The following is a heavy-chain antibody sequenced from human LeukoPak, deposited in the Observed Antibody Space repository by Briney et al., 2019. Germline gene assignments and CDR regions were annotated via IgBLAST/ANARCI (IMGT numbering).Heavy chain of an antibody. CDR2: INTDGART. J-gene: IGHJ4*02. CDR1: GFSFISYE. Sequence: GSLRLSCAASGFSFISYEMQWVRQAPGKGLVWVSRINTDGARTSYADSVKGRFTISRDNAKNTLYLQMNSLRAEDTAKYYCARELPREVTLDYWGQGTLVTVSS. D-gene: IGHD2-21*02. V-gene: IGHV3-74*01. CDR3: ARELPREVTLDY.